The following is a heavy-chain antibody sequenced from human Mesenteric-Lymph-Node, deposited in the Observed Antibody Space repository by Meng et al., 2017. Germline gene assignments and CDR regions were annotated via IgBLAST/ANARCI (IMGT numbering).Heavy chain of an antibody. J-gene: IGHJ2*01. D-gene: IGHD7-27*01. Sequence: QGQLRHAGPGHLKPLATLSLTCTVTGGSISSSSYYCGWIRQPPGKWLEWIESIYYSGSTYYNPSLKSRVTISVATSKNQFSLKLSSVTAADTAVYYCASPLGILGIVDLWGRGTLVTVSS. CDR3: ASPLGILGIVDL. CDR1: GGSISSSSYY. CDR2: IYYSGST. V-gene: IGHV4-39*01.